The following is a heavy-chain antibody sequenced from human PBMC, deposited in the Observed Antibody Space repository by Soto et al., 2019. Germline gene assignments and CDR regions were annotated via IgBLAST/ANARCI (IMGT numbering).Heavy chain of an antibody. D-gene: IGHD6-13*01. J-gene: IGHJ5*02. V-gene: IGHV1-69*04. CDR3: ARDPLEQLRNWFDP. Sequence: SVKVSCKASGGTFSSYTISWVRQAPGQGLEWMGRIIPILGITNYAQKFQGRVTITADKSTSTAYMEPSSLRSEDTAVYYCARDPLEQLRNWFDPWGQGTLVTVSS. CDR2: IIPILGIT. CDR1: GGTFSSYT.